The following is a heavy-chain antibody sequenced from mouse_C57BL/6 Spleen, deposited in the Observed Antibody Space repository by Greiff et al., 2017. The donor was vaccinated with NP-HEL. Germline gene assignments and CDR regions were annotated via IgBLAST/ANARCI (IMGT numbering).Heavy chain of an antibody. CDR3: ARGEVWEAMDY. J-gene: IGHJ4*01. D-gene: IGHD4-1*01. CDR2: IYPRSGNT. CDR1: GYPFTSYG. V-gene: IGHV1-81*01. Sequence: QVQLQQSGAELARPGASVKLSCKASGYPFTSYGISWVKQRTGQGLEWIGEIYPRSGNTYYNEKFKGKATLTADKSSSTAYMELRSLTSEDSAVYFCARGEVWEAMDYWGQGTSVTVSS.